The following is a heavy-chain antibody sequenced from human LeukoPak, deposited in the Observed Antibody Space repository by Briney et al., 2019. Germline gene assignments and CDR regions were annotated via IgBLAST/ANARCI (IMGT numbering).Heavy chain of an antibody. CDR3: ARAHDILTGYYRMTMGVIDAFDI. Sequence: SETLSLTCTVSGGSISSSSYYWGWIRQPPGKGLEWIGSIYYSGSTYYNPSLKSRVTISVDTSKNQFSLKLSSVTAADTAVYYCARAHDILTGYYRMTMGVIDAFDIWGQGTMVTVSS. CDR2: IYYSGST. J-gene: IGHJ3*02. D-gene: IGHD3-9*01. V-gene: IGHV4-39*01. CDR1: GGSISSSSYY.